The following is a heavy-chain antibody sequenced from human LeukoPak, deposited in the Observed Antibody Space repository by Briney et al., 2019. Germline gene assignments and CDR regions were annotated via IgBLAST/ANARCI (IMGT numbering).Heavy chain of an antibody. J-gene: IGHJ4*02. CDR3: ARDGLVGPFSY. Sequence: GGSLRLSCAASGFTFSNYWMHWVRQVPGKGLVWVSRINDDGSATYYADSVKGRFTISRDNSKNTLYLQMNSLRAEDTAVYYCARDGLVGPFSYWGQGTLVTVSS. CDR1: GFTFSNYW. V-gene: IGHV3-74*01. D-gene: IGHD1-26*01. CDR2: INDDGSAT.